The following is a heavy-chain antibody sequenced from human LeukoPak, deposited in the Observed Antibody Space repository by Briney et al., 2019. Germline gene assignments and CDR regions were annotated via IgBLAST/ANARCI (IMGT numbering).Heavy chain of an antibody. J-gene: IGHJ6*03. Sequence: GESLKISCKGSGYSFTSYWIGWVRQMPGKGLEWMGIIYPGDSDTRYSPSFQGQVTISADKSISTAYLQWSSLKASDTAMYYCARQGGSYFAGSYYYYYMDVWGKGTTVTVSS. CDR2: IYPGDSDT. D-gene: IGHD1-26*01. CDR1: GYSFTSYW. CDR3: ARQGGSYFAGSYYYYYMDV. V-gene: IGHV5-51*01.